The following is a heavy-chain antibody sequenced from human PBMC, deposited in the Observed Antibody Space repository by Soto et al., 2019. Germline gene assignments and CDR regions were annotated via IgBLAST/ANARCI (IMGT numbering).Heavy chain of an antibody. D-gene: IGHD3-3*01. CDR1: VGSISNYF. CDR2: IDNSGST. J-gene: IGHJ4*02. Sequence: SETVSLTCTVSVGSISNYFCNCIRQPAGKGLEWIGRIDNSGSTNYNPSLKSRITMSADTSRNQFSLKLSSVTAADTAVYYCARGGQDFWSGPFDYWGQGALVTVSS. CDR3: ARGGQDFWSGPFDY. V-gene: IGHV4-4*07.